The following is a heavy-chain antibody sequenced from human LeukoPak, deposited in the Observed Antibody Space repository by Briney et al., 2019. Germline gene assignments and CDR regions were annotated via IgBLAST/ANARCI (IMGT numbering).Heavy chain of an antibody. Sequence: ASVKVSCKASGYTFTSYGISWVRQAPGQGLEWMGWISAYNGNTNCAQKLQGRVTMTTDTSTSTAYMELRSLRSDDTAVYYCARDQGLLWFGELLSRLGAFDIWGQGTMVTVSS. CDR3: ARDQGLLWFGELLSRLGAFDI. CDR1: GYTFTSYG. J-gene: IGHJ3*02. CDR2: ISAYNGNT. V-gene: IGHV1-18*01. D-gene: IGHD3-10*01.